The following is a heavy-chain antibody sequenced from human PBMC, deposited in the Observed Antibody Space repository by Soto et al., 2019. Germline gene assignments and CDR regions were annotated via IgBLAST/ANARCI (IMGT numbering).Heavy chain of an antibody. CDR2: IGSKGDGGAT. J-gene: IGHJ3*02. CDR3: TSTRPGTNVFDM. CDR1: GITLSNAW. Sequence: EVQLAESGGGLVEPGGSLRLSCAGSGITLSNAWMNWVRQAAGKGLEWVGRIGSKGDGGATEYAAPVKGRFTFSGDDSENTLFLQMSALKPEDTGVYFCTSTRPGTNVFDMWGPGTMVIVSS. V-gene: IGHV3-15*04. D-gene: IGHD1-1*01.